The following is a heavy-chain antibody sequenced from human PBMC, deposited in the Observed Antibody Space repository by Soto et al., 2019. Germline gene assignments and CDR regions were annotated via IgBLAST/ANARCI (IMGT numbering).Heavy chain of an antibody. CDR1: GFTFDDYG. Sequence: GGSLRLSCAASGFTFDDYGMSWVRQAPGKGLEWVSGINWNGGSTGYADSVKGRFTISRDNAKNSLYLQMNSLRAEDTALYHCARDQTPSNGDYGLDAFDIWGQGTMVTVSS. J-gene: IGHJ3*02. CDR3: ARDQTPSNGDYGLDAFDI. V-gene: IGHV3-20*01. D-gene: IGHD4-17*01. CDR2: INWNGGST.